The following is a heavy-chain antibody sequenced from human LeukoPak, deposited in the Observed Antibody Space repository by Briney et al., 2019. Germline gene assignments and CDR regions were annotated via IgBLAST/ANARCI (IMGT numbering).Heavy chain of an antibody. V-gene: IGHV1-2*02. CDR3: ERDGSIAAAGTGYYYYYMDV. J-gene: IGHJ6*03. Sequence: ASVKVSCEASGYTFTGYYMHWVRQAPGQGLEWMGWINPNSGGTNYAQKFQGRVTMTRDTSISTAYMELSRLRSDDTAVYYCERDGSIAAAGTGYYYYYMDVWGKGTTVTISS. CDR1: GYTFTGYY. D-gene: IGHD6-13*01. CDR2: INPNSGGT.